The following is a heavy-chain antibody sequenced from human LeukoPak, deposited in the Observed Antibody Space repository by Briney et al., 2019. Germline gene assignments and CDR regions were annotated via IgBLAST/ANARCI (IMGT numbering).Heavy chain of an antibody. CDR2: IIPIFGTA. CDR1: GGTFSSYA. V-gene: IGHV1-69*13. Sequence: ASVKVSCKASGGTFSSYAISWVRQAPGQGLEWMGGIIPIFGTANYAQKFQGRVTITADESTSTAYMELSSLRSEDTAVYYCARGSGSYFLRAFDIWGQGTMVTVSS. D-gene: IGHD1-26*01. J-gene: IGHJ3*02. CDR3: ARGSGSYFLRAFDI.